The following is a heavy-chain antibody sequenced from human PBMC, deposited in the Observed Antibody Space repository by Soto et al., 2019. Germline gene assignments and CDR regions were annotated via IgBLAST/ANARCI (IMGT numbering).Heavy chain of an antibody. CDR1: GGSISSGGYS. CDR2: IYHSGST. D-gene: IGHD2-15*01. J-gene: IGHJ5*02. CDR3: ARGPPKIVVLVAATGFDP. V-gene: IGHV4-30-2*01. Sequence: QLQLQESGSGLVKPSQTLSLTCAVSGGSISSGGYSWSWIRQPPGKGLEWIGYIYHSGSTYYNPSLKSRVTISVDRSKNQFSLKLSSVTAADTAVYYCARGPPKIVVLVAATGFDPWGQGTLVTVSS.